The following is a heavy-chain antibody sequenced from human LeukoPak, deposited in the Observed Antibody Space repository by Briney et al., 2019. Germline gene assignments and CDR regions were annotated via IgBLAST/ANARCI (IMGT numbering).Heavy chain of an antibody. CDR3: AKGFYYDSSGYYYGGAFGI. CDR1: GFTFSSYG. V-gene: IGHV3-30*18. D-gene: IGHD3-22*01. CDR2: ISYDGSNK. J-gene: IGHJ3*02. Sequence: PGRSLRLSCAASGFTFSSYGMHWVRQAPGKGLEWVAVISYDGSNKYYADSVKGRFTISRDNSKNTLYLQMNSLRAEDTAVYYCAKGFYYDSSGYYYGGAFGIWGQGTMVTVSS.